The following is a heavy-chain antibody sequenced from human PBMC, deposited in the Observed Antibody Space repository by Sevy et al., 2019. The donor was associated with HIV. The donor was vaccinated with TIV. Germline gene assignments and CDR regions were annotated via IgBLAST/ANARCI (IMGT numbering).Heavy chain of an antibody. Sequence: GGSLRLSCVTSGFSFSSYSMNWVRQAPGKGLEWVSYISSSSGTIRYADSVKGRLTISRDNAKNSLFLQMNSLRAEDTAVYYCARDDHWAFDYWGPGALVTVSS. CDR2: ISSSSGTI. J-gene: IGHJ4*02. V-gene: IGHV3-48*01. CDR3: ARDDHWAFDY. CDR1: GFSFSSYS. D-gene: IGHD7-27*01.